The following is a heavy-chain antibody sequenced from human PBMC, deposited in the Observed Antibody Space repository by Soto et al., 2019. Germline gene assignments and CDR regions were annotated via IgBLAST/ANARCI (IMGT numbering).Heavy chain of an antibody. CDR2: IKQDGSEK. CDR1: GFTFSSYW. J-gene: IGHJ6*02. D-gene: IGHD3-9*01. V-gene: IGHV3-7*04. CDR3: ARSVYFDWLLYYYYYYGMAV. Sequence: PGGSLRLSCAASGFTFSSYWMSWVRQAPGKGLEWVANIKQDGSEKYYVDSVKGRFTISRDNAKNSLYLQMNSLRAEDTAVYYCARSVYFDWLLYYYYYYGMAVWGQGTTVTVSS.